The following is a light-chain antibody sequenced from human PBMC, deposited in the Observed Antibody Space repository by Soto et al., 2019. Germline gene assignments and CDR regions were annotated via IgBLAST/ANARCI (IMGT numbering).Light chain of an antibody. V-gene: IGKV3-20*01. CDR2: GAS. CDR3: QQYGRSPLP. CDR1: QSLSSSY. J-gene: IGKJ4*01. Sequence: EVVLTQSPGTLSLSPGERATLSCRASQSLSSSYFAWYQQKPGQAPRLLIYGASSRATGIPDRFSGSGSGTDFILTISRLEPKDFTVYYCQQYGRSPLPFGGGTKV.